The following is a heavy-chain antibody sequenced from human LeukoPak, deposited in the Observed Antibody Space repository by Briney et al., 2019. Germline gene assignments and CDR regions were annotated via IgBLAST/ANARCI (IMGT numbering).Heavy chain of an antibody. CDR1: GGSFSGYY. CDR3: ARGLPPLPS. J-gene: IGHJ5*02. CDR2: INHSGST. Sequence: TSETLSLTCAVYGGSFSGYYWSWIRQPPGKGLEWIGEINHSGSTNYNPSLKSRVTISVDTSKNQFSLKLSSVTAADTAVCYCARGLPPLPSWGQGTLVTVSS. V-gene: IGHV4-34*01.